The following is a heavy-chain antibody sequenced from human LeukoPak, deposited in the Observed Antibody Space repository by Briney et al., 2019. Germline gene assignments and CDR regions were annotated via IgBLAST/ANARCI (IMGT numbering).Heavy chain of an antibody. CDR1: GGSISGSY. D-gene: IGHD6-19*01. CDR2: IYTSGTT. CDR3: ARGKVVAGTPGQNSWDY. J-gene: IGHJ4*02. V-gene: IGHV4-4*07. Sequence: SETLSLTCSVSGGSISGSYWSWIRQSPGKGLEWIGRIYTSGTTNYNPSLKSRVTMSVDTSKNQFSLRLSSVAAADTAVYYCARGKVVAGTPGQNSWDYWGQGTLVTVSS.